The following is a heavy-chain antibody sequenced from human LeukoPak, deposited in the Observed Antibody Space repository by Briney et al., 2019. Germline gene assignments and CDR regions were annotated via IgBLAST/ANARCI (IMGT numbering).Heavy chain of an antibody. CDR3: ARGPDTRGYSYYFDY. J-gene: IGHJ4*02. V-gene: IGHV4-61*02. D-gene: IGHD5-18*01. CDR2: IYSSGST. CDR1: GDSVSG. Sequence: SETLSLTCTVSGDSVSGDSFSNHFWSWIRQPAGKGLEWIGRIYSSGSTNYSPSLKSRVTMSVDTSKTQFSLRLSSVTAADTAVYYCARGPDTRGYSYYFDYWGQGTLVSVSS.